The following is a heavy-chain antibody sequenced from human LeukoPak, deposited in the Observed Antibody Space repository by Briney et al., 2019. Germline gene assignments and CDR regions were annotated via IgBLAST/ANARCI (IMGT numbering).Heavy chain of an antibody. D-gene: IGHD4-23*01. CDR2: IYYSGRA. Sequence: SETLSLTCAVPRASTISDYRSWIRRPPGKGLEWISLIYYSGRAMYNPSLKSRVSIAVDPSENQFSLKLSSVTAADTAVYYCARARYGGNSEGYFDLWGRGTLVTVSS. CDR1: RASTISDY. CDR3: ARARYGGNSEGYFDL. V-gene: IGHV4-59*01. J-gene: IGHJ2*01.